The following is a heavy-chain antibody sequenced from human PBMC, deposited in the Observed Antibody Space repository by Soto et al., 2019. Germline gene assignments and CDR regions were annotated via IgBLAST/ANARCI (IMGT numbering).Heavy chain of an antibody. CDR1: GDSVCSNSAT. D-gene: IGHD7-27*01. V-gene: IGHV6-1*01. CDR2: TYYRSKWYN. CDR3: AARSGDYYYYAMDI. Sequence: SQTLSLTCAISGDSVCSNSATWNWIRQAPARGLEWLGRTYYRSKWYNDFAPSVKSRITINPDTSKNQFSLQLNSVTPEGTAVYYCAARSGDYYYYAMDIWGQGTTVTVSS. J-gene: IGHJ6*02.